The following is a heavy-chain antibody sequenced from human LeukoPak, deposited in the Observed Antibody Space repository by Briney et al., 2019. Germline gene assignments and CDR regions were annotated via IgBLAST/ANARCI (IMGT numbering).Heavy chain of an antibody. CDR3: ARSHSYYYYYMDV. V-gene: IGHV4-59*08. CDR2: IYYSGST. CDR1: GGSISSYY. Sequence: TSETLSLTCTVSGGSISSYYWSWIRQPPGKGLEWIGYIYYSGSTYYNASLKSRVTISVDTSKNQFSLKLSSVTAADTAVYYCARSHSYYYYYMDVWGKGTTVTISS. J-gene: IGHJ6*03.